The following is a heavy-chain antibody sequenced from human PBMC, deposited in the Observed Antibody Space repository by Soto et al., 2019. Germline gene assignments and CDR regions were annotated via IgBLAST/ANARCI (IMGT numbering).Heavy chain of an antibody. D-gene: IGHD4-17*01. J-gene: IGHJ4*02. CDR1: GGSISSSSYY. CDR2: IYYSGST. V-gene: IGHV4-39*01. CDR3: ARHVTPTTVTTRHGYFDY. Sequence: SETLSLTCTVSGGSISSSSYYWGWIRQPPGKGLEWIGSIYYSGSTYYNPSLKSRITISVDTSKNQFSLKLSSVTAADTAVYYCARHVTPTTVTTRHGYFDYWGQGTLVTVSS.